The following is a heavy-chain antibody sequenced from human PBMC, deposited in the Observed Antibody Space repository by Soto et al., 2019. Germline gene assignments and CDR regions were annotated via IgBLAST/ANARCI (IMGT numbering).Heavy chain of an antibody. CDR3: ARGPRVRADTIFGVVIVLDI. D-gene: IGHD3-3*01. V-gene: IGHV1-8*01. Sequence: QVQLVQSGAEVKKPGASVKVSCKASGYTFNNYDIHWVRQATGQGLEWVGWMNPNSGYTEYAQKFQGRVSMTRNTSIRTAYMELSSLRSEDTAMYYCARGPRVRADTIFGVVIVLDIWGKGTTVTVSS. J-gene: IGHJ6*04. CDR1: GYTFNNYD. CDR2: MNPNSGYT.